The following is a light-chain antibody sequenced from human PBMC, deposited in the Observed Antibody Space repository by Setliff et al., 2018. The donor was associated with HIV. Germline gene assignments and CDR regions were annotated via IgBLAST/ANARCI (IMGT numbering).Light chain of an antibody. J-gene: IGLJ1*01. CDR1: SSDVGGYDF. CDR2: DVS. Sequence: QSVLTQPASVSGSPGQSITISCIGTSSDVGGYDFVSWYQQYPGKAPKLMIYDVSKRPSGVSDRFSGSKSGNTASLTISGLQPEDEADYYCASHRDTNTLEVFGTGTKVTVL. V-gene: IGLV2-14*03. CDR3: ASHRDTNTLEV.